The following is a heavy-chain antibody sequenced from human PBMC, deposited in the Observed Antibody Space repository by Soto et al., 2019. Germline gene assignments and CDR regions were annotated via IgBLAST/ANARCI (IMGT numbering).Heavy chain of an antibody. J-gene: IGHJ3*02. CDR3: AKEDDYGDYANDAFDM. CDR1: GIIFTTYA. D-gene: IGHD4-17*01. CDR2: ISGSGGST. Sequence: EVQLLQSGGGLVQPGGSLRLSCAASGIIFTTYAMSWVRQAPGKGLEWVSAISGSGGSTYYADSVKGRFTISRDNSKNMVYLQMNSLRAEDTAVYYCAKEDDYGDYANDAFDMCGQGTMVTVSS. V-gene: IGHV3-23*01.